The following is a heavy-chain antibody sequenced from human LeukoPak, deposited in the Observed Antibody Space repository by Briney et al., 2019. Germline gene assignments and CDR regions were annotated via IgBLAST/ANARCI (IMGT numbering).Heavy chain of an antibody. CDR2: IYYSGST. CDR1: GGSISSSSYY. J-gene: IGHJ4*02. D-gene: IGHD6-19*01. Sequence: SETLSLTCTVSGGSISSSSYYWGWIRQPPGKGLEWIGSIYYSGSTYYNPSLKSRVTISVDTSKNQFSLKLSSVTAADTAVYYCATRRIYSSGWYRAYWGQGTLVTVSS. CDR3: ATRRIYSSGWYRAY. V-gene: IGHV4-39*01.